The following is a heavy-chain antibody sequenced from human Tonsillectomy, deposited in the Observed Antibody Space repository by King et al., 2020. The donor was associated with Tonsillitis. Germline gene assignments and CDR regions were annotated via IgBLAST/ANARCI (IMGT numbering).Heavy chain of an antibody. CDR2: INHSGST. J-gene: IGHJ4*02. CDR3: AGGVVGATRFDY. CDR1: GGSFSGYY. Sequence: VQLQQWGAGLLKPSETLSLTCAVYGGSFSGYYWSWIRQPPGKGLEWIGEINHSGSTNFNPSLKSRVTISVDTSMKQFSLKLSSVTAADTAVYYCAGGVVGATRFDYWGQGTLVTVSS. V-gene: IGHV4-34*01. D-gene: IGHD1-26*01.